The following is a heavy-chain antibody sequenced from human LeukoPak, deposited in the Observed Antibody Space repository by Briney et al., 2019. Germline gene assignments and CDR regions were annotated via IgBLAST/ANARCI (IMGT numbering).Heavy chain of an antibody. V-gene: IGHV4-39*01. Sequence: PSETLSLTCTVSGGSISSSSYYWGWIRQPPGKGLEWIGSIYYSGSTYYNPSLKSRVTISVDTSKNQFSLKLSSVTAADTAVFFCARHDGYTYGYDWWGQGTLVTVSS. J-gene: IGHJ4*02. CDR1: GGSISSSSYY. CDR2: IYYSGST. CDR3: ARHDGYTYGYDW. D-gene: IGHD5-18*01.